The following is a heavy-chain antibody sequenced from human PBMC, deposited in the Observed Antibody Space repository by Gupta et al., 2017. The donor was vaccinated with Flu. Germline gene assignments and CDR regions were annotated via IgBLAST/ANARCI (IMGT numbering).Heavy chain of an antibody. CDR2: IYPGDSDT. D-gene: IGHD5-18*01. CDR3: ARHQLISDGYQLSYANPDEYYYYGMDV. V-gene: IGHV5-51*01. Sequence: EVQLVQSGAEVKKPGESLKISCKGSGYSFTSYWIGWVRQMPGKGLEWMGIIYPGDSDTRYSTSFQGQVTISADKSISTAYLQWSSLKASDTARYYCARHQLISDGYQLSYANPDEYYYYGMDVGGQGTTVTVSS. J-gene: IGHJ6*02. CDR1: GYSFTSYW.